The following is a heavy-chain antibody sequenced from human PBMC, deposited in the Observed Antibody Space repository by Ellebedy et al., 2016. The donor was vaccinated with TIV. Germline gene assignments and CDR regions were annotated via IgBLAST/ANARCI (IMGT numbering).Heavy chain of an antibody. CDR2: ISSSGSPI. V-gene: IGHV3-48*02. CDR3: ARDENYGAEVIDY. CDR1: GFTFSSYS. Sequence: GESLKISCAVSGFTFSSYSMNWVRQAPGKGLEWVSYISSSGSPIHYADPVKVRVSISRDNVKNSLYLQMNSLRDEDTAVYYCARDENYGAEVIDYWGQGTLVTVSS. D-gene: IGHD4-17*01. J-gene: IGHJ4*02.